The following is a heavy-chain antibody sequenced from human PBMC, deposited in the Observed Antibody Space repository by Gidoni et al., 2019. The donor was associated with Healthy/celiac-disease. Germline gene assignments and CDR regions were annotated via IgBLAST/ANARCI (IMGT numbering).Heavy chain of an antibody. CDR2: IWYDGSNK. CDR3: ARGGGSGPAALFAPYDY. CDR1: GFTFSSYG. Sequence: QVQLVESGGGVVQPGRSLRLSCAASGFTFSSYGMHWVCQAPGKGLEWVAVIWYDGSNKYYADSVKGRFTISRDNSKNTLYLQMNSLRAEDTAVYYCARGGGSGPAALFAPYDYWGQGTLVTVSS. V-gene: IGHV3-33*08. D-gene: IGHD2-2*01. J-gene: IGHJ4*02.